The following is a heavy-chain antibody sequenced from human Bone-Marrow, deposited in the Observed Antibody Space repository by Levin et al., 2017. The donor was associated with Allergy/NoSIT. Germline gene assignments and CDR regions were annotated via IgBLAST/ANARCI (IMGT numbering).Heavy chain of an antibody. D-gene: IGHD3-10*01. CDR2: INHSGST. J-gene: IGHJ6*03. Sequence: SETLSLTCAVYGGSFSGYYWSWIRQPPGKGLEWIGEINHSGSTNYNPSLKSRVTISVDTSKNQFSLKLSSVTAADTAVYYCARGGGSGSYYYYMDVWGKGTTVTVSS. CDR1: GGSFSGYY. CDR3: ARGGGSGSYYYYMDV. V-gene: IGHV4-34*01.